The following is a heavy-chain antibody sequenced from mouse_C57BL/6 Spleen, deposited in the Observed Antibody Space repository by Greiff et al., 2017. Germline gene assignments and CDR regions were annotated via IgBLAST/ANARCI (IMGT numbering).Heavy chain of an antibody. CDR1: GYTFTDYE. J-gene: IGHJ3*01. CDR2: IDPETGGT. D-gene: IGHD1-1*01. CDR3: TRETVVATPAWFAY. V-gene: IGHV1-15*01. Sequence: VQLQQSGAELVRPGASVTLSCKASGYTFTDYEMHWVKQTPVHGLEWIGAIDPETGGTAYNQKFKGKAILTADKSSSTAYMELRSLTSEDSAVYYCTRETVVATPAWFAYWGQGTLVTVSA.